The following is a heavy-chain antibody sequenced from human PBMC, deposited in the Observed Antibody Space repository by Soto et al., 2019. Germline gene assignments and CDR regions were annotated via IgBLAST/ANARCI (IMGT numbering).Heavy chain of an antibody. V-gene: IGHV3-23*01. Sequence: GGSLRLSCAASGFTFKNYAMSWVRQAPGKGLEWVSGISDSGGSTYYADSVKGRFTISRDNSRHMFYVQMNSLRAEDTAVYYCAKVDTEMLTNYYYAMDVWGQGTTVTVS. J-gene: IGHJ6*02. D-gene: IGHD5-18*01. CDR1: GFTFKNYA. CDR2: ISDSGGST. CDR3: AKVDTEMLTNYYYAMDV.